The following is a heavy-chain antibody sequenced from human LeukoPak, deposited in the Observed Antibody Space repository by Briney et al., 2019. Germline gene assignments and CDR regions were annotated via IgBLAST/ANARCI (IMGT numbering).Heavy chain of an antibody. Sequence: SGGSLRLSCAASGFTFSDFYMTWIRQAPGKGLEWVSYSSNGGSTIYYADSLKSRVTISVDTSKNQFSLKLSSVTAPDTAVYYCARGNLYYFDSSGYYFKFDYWGQGTLVTVSS. V-gene: IGHV3-11*04. J-gene: IGHJ4*02. D-gene: IGHD3-22*01. CDR2: SSNGGSTI. CDR3: ARGNLYYFDSSGYYFKFDY. CDR1: GFTFSDFY.